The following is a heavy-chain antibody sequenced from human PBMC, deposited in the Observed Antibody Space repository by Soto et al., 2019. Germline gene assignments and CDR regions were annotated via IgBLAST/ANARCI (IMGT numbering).Heavy chain of an antibody. CDR2: ISAYNGKT. J-gene: IGHJ6*02. D-gene: IGHD3-10*01. V-gene: IGHV1-18*01. CDR3: ARDDGFGESDV. Sequence: QVQLVQSGAEVKKPGASVKVSCKASGYSFTSYGIRWVRQAPGQGLEWMGWISAYNGKTNYAQKLQGRVTMTKDTITSTDYMELGSLRSDDTAVYDCARDDGFGESDVWGQGTTVTVSS. CDR1: GYSFTSYG.